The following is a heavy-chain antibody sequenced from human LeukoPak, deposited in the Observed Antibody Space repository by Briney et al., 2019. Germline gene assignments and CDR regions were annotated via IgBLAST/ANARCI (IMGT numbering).Heavy chain of an antibody. CDR3: AKAARSTRYFDC. CDR2: IRNTGGST. CDR1: GFTFSSSA. Sequence: AGSLRLSCAASGFTFSSSAMSWVRQAPGKGLEWVSDIRNTGGSTSYADSVKGRCTISGDISKHTLYLQMNSLRAEDTAVYYCAKAARSTRYFDCWGQGTLVTVSS. V-gene: IGHV3-23*01. J-gene: IGHJ4*02. D-gene: IGHD6-25*01.